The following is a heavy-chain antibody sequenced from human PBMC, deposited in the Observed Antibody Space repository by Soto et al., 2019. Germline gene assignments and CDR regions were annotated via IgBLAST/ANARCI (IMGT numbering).Heavy chain of an antibody. V-gene: IGHV3-33*01. Sequence: PGGSLRLSCAASGFTFSSYGMHWVRQAPGKGLEWVAVIWYDGSNKYYADSVKGRFTISRDNSKNTLYLQMNSLRAEDTAVYYCARASGGHSGWGHWSDPWGQGTLVTVSS. CDR2: IWYDGSNK. D-gene: IGHD2-21*02. CDR1: GFTFSSYG. J-gene: IGHJ5*02. CDR3: ARASGGHSGWGHWSDP.